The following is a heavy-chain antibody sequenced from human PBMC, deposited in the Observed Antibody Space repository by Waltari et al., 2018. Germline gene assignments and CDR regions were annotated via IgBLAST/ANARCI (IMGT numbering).Heavy chain of an antibody. D-gene: IGHD2-21*02. CDR1: GFTFSSYA. CDR3: ARDPDPAYCDVDCYTSFDV. V-gene: IGHV3-48*01. J-gene: IGHJ3*01. Sequence: DVQLVESGGGLVQPGGSLRLSCTASGFTFSSYAMNWVRQAPGKGLEWVSYSNRNSINIDDAESVKGRFTISRDNAKNALYRQMNSLRAEDTAVYYCARDPDPAYCDVDCYTSFDVWGQGTKVTVSS. CDR2: SNRNSINI.